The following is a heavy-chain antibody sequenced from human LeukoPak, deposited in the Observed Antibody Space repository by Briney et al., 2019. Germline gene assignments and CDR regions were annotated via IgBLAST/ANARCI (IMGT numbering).Heavy chain of an antibody. V-gene: IGHV3-30*18. CDR3: AKGEVPAALLSPFDY. D-gene: IGHD2-2*01. CDR2: TSYDGSNK. Sequence: GGSLRLSCAASGFTFSSYGMHWVRQAPGKGLEWVAVTSYDGSNKYYADSVKGRFTISRDNSKNTLYLQMNRLRAEDTAVYYCAKGEVPAALLSPFDYWGQGTLVTVSS. CDR1: GFTFSSYG. J-gene: IGHJ4*02.